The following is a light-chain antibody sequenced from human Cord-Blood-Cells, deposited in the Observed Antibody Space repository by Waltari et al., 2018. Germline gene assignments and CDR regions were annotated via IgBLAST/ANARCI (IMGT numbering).Light chain of an antibody. V-gene: IGKV2-28*01. CDR3: MQALQTPYT. CDR2: LGS. CDR1: QSLLHSNGYNY. J-gene: IGKJ2*01. Sequence: DIVMTQSPLSLPVTPVETASISCSSGQSLLHSNGYNYLDWYLQKPGQSPQLLIYLGSNRASGVPDRFSGSGSGTDFTLKISRVEAEDVGVYYCMQALQTPYTFGQGTKLEIK.